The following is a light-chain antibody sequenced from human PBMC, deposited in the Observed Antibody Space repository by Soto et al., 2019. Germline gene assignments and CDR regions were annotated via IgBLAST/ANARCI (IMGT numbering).Light chain of an antibody. CDR3: QQDSYYSRT. V-gene: IGKV1-5*01. CDR2: DAS. CDR1: QSISSW. Sequence: DIQMTQHPYSLSASVGDGGTIAFRASQSISSWLAWYQQKPGKAPKLLIYDASSLESGVPSRFSGSGSGTEFTLTISSLQPDDFATYYCQQDSYYSRTLGQGTKEDI. J-gene: IGKJ1*01.